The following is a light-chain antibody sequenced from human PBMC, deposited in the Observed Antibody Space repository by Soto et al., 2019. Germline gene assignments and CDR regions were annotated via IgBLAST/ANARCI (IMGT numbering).Light chain of an antibody. J-gene: IGLJ2*01. V-gene: IGLV1-40*01. CDR3: QAYDDSLTALV. CDR1: SSNLGAGYD. Sequence: QSVLTQPPSASGAPGQRVTISCTGNSSNLGAGYDVHWYQQLPGAAPKLVIFDNRKRPSGVPERFSGSKSGTSASLAITGLQAEDEADYYCQAYDDSLTALVFGGGTKLTVL. CDR2: DNR.